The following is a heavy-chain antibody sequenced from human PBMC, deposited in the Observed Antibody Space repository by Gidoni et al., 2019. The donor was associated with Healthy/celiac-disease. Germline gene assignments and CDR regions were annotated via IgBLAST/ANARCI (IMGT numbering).Heavy chain of an antibody. Sequence: QLQLQESGPGLVKPSETLSLTCTVSGGSISSSSYYWGWIRQPPGKGLEWIGSLYYSGSTYYNPALKSRVTISVDTSKNQFSLKLSSVTAADTAVYYCARIRDCSSTSCYTDYYYYMDVWGKGTTVTVSS. CDR1: GGSISSSSYY. CDR2: LYYSGST. V-gene: IGHV4-39*01. J-gene: IGHJ6*03. D-gene: IGHD2-2*02. CDR3: ARIRDCSSTSCYTDYYYYMDV.